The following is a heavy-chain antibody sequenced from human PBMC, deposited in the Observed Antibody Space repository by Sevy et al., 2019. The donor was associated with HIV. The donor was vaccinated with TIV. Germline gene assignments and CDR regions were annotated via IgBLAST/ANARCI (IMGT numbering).Heavy chain of an antibody. CDR2: IKEDGSER. CDR3: ARHCSGGSCYSLLPHYYYGMDV. V-gene: IGHV3-7*01. CDR1: GFTFNMYW. Sequence: GGSLRLSCAASGFTFNMYWMTGVRQAPGKGLEWVANIKEDGSERNYLDSVKGRFTISRDKAKESLYLQINSLRAEDTAVYYCARHCSGGSCYSLLPHYYYGMDVWGQGTTVTVSS. J-gene: IGHJ6*02. D-gene: IGHD2-15*01.